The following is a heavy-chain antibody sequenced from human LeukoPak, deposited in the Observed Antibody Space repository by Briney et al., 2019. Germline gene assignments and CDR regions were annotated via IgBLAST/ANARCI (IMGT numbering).Heavy chain of an antibody. CDR1: GGSISSYY. J-gene: IGHJ4*02. CDR3: ARDLSSSSLSRGFDY. CDR2: IYYSGCT. V-gene: IGHV4-59*01. Sequence: SETLSLTCTVSGGSISSYYWSWIRQPPGKGLEWIGYIYYSGCTNFNPSLKSRVTISIDTSKNQFSLKLSSVTAADTAVYYCARDLSSSSLSRGFDYWGQGTLVTVSS. D-gene: IGHD6-6*01.